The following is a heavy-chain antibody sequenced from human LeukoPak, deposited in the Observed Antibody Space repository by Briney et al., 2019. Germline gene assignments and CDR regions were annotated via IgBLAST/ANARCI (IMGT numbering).Heavy chain of an antibody. CDR2: IYYSGST. D-gene: IGHD3-3*01. J-gene: IGHJ4*02. CDR3: ARLECEPGAY. CDR1: GGSIRSGDYY. Sequence: PSQTLSLTWTVAGGSIRSGDYYWGWIRRPGGKGLEWIGYIYYSGSTYYHPSVKSRITIAVDTTKNKFSLKLSSVTAADTAVYSCARLECEPGAYWGQGTLLTVSS. V-gene: IGHV4-30-4*01.